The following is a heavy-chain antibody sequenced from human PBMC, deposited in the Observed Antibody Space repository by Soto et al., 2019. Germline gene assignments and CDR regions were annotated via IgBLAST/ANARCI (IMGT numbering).Heavy chain of an antibody. Sequence: SVKVSCKASGGTFSSYAISWVRQAPGQGLEWMGGIIPIFGTANYAQKFQGRVTITADKSTSTAYMELSSLRSEDTAVYYCARARGGWIQLWSFDYGGQGTLVTVSS. V-gene: IGHV1-69*06. D-gene: IGHD5-18*01. J-gene: IGHJ4*02. CDR3: ARARGGWIQLWSFDY. CDR2: IIPIFGTA. CDR1: GGTFSSYA.